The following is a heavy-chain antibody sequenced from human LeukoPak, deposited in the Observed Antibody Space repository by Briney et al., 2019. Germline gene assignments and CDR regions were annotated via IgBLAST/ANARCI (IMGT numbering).Heavy chain of an antibody. D-gene: IGHD6-13*01. CDR1: GFSFSNYG. V-gene: IGHV3-30*02. J-gene: IGHJ4*02. Sequence: QTGGSLRLSCAASGFSFSNYGVHWVRQAPGKGLEWVAFIRYDDSNKYYADSVRGRFTISRDNSKNTLSLQMDSLRTEDTSIYYCAKGAWAADGPMGNNFASWGQGTLVIVSS. CDR2: IRYDDSNK. CDR3: AKGAWAADGPMGNNFAS.